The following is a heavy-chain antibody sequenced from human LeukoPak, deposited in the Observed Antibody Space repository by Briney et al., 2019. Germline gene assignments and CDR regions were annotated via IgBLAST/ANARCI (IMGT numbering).Heavy chain of an antibody. CDR3: ASGSPGDAFDI. Sequence: SETLSLTCAVYGGSFSGYYWSWIRQPPGKGLEWIGEINHSGSTNYNPSLKSRVTISVDTSKNQFSLKLSSVTAADTAVYYCASGSPGDAFDIWGQGTMVTVSS. J-gene: IGHJ3*02. CDR2: INHSGST. V-gene: IGHV4-34*01. CDR1: GGSFSGYY.